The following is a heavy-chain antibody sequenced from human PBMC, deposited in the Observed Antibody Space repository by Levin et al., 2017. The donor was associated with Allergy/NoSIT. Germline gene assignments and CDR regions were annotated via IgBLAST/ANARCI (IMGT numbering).Heavy chain of an antibody. CDR3: ARNWGYFDF. J-gene: IGHJ4*02. V-gene: IGHV4-61*01. Sequence: SQTLSLTCTFSGGSVSSATYYWTWIRQSPGKGLQWIGYVDDRGNTNYNPSLKSRVTISLDRSQNQFSLKLKSVTAADTAVYFCARNWGYFDFWGQGALVTVAS. D-gene: IGHD7-27*01. CDR2: VDDRGNT. CDR1: GGSVSSATYY.